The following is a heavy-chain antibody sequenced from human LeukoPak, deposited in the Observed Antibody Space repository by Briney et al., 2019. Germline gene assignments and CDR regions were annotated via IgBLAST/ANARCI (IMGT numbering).Heavy chain of an antibody. CDR1: GFTFSDYY. J-gene: IGHJ4*02. CDR3: ATTYGSGSYYNF. CDR2: ISSTQNTI. V-gene: IGHV3-11*01. Sequence: GGSLRLSCAASGFTFSDYYMSWIRQAPGKGLECLSYISSTQNTIYYADSVKGRFTISRGNAKKSVFLQMNSLRAEDTAVYFCATTYGSGSYYNFWGQGTLVTVSS. D-gene: IGHD3-10*01.